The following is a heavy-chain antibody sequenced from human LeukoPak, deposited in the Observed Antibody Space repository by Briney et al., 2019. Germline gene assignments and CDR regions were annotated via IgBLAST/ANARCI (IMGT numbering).Heavy chain of an antibody. D-gene: IGHD3-9*01. CDR1: GGSISSYY. CDR2: IYYSGST. Sequence: SETLSLTCTVSGGSISSYYWSWIRQPPGKGLEWIGYIYYSGSTNYNPSLKSRVTISVDTSKNQFSPKLSSVTAADTAVYYCARAPRNYDILTGYYIDKIDYWGQGTLVTVSS. V-gene: IGHV4-59*01. CDR3: ARAPRNYDILTGYYIDKIDY. J-gene: IGHJ4*02.